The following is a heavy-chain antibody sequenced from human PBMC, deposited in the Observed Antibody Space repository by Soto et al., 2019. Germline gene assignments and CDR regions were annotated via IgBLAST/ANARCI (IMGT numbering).Heavy chain of an antibody. V-gene: IGHV4-34*01. CDR1: GGSFSGYY. Sequence: SETLSLTCAVYGGSFSGYYWSWIRQPPGKGLEWIGEINHSGSTNYNPSLKSRVTISVDTSKNQFSLKLSSVTAADTAVYYCARGFAPPRQPLNPYYYYGMDVWGQGTTVTVSS. D-gene: IGHD2-21*01. CDR2: INHSGST. CDR3: ARGFAPPRQPLNPYYYYGMDV. J-gene: IGHJ6*02.